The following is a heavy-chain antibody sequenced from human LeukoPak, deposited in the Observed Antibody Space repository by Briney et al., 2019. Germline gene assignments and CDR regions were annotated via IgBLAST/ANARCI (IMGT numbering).Heavy chain of an antibody. V-gene: IGHV1-69*05. J-gene: IGHJ6*02. D-gene: IGHD3-3*01. CDR3: ARGKITITIFGVARHYGMDV. Sequence: SVKVSCKASGGTFSSYAISWVRQAPGQGLEWMGGIIPIFGTANYAQKFQGRVTMTRNTSISTAYMELSSLRSEDTAVYYCARGKITITIFGVARHYGMDVWGQGTTVTVSS. CDR2: IIPIFGTA. CDR1: GGTFSSYA.